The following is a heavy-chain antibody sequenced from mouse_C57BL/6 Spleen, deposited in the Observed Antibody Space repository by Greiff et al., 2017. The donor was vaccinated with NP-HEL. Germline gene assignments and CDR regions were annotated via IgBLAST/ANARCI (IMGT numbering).Heavy chain of an antibody. Sequence: VKLVESGPGLVQPSQSLSITCTVSGFSLTSYGVHWVRQSPGKGLEWLGVIWSGGSTDYNAAFISRLSISKDNSKSQVFFKMNSLQADDTAIYYCARNGGYQGYFDVWGTGTTVTVSS. CDR1: GFSLTSYG. CDR3: ARNGGYQGYFDV. V-gene: IGHV2-2*01. D-gene: IGHD2-2*01. J-gene: IGHJ1*03. CDR2: IWSGGST.